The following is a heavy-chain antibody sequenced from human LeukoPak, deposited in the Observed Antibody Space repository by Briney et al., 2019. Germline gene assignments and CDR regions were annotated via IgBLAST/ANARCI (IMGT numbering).Heavy chain of an antibody. CDR1: GFTFSNYD. CDR3: ARDGGIWYFDY. D-gene: IGHD3-16*01. V-gene: IGHV3-33*01. CDR2: IWYDGSNK. J-gene: IGHJ4*02. Sequence: PGGSLRLSCAASGFTFSNYDMYWVRQAPGRGLEWVAVIWYDGSNKYYADSVKGRFTISRDNSKKTLYLQMNSLRAEDTAVYYCARDGGIWYFDYWGQGTLVTVSS.